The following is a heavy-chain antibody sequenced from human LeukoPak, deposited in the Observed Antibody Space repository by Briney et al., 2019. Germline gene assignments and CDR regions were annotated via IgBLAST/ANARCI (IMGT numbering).Heavy chain of an antibody. CDR2: IYISGST. V-gene: IGHV4-4*08. CDR3: ARDAPAEYYDILTGYYKEYYYYYMDV. CDR1: GGSISSYY. D-gene: IGHD3-9*01. J-gene: IGHJ6*03. Sequence: SETLSLTCTVSGGSISSYYWSWIRQPPGKGLEWIGRIYISGSTNYNPSLKSRVTISVDTSKNQFSLKLSSVTAADTAVYYCARDAPAEYYDILTGYYKEYYYYYMDVWGKGTTVTISS.